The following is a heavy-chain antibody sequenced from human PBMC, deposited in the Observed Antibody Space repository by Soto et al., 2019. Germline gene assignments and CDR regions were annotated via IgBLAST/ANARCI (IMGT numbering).Heavy chain of an antibody. V-gene: IGHV3-23*01. D-gene: IGHD3-22*01. CDR2: ISGSGGST. CDR1: GFTFSSYA. J-gene: IGHJ4*02. Sequence: EVQLLESGGGLVQPGGSLRLSCAASGFTFSSYAMSWVRQAPGKGLEWVSAISGSGGSTYYADSVKGRFTISRDNSKNTLYLQMNSLRAEDTAVYYCAKGQGWYYYDSSSQDYWGQGTLVTVSS. CDR3: AKGQGWYYYDSSSQDY.